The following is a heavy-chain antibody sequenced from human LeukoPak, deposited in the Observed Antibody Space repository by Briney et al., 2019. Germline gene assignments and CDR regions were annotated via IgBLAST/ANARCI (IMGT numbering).Heavy chain of an antibody. V-gene: IGHV3-15*07. D-gene: IGHD6-13*01. CDR3: TSRLGIAAAQPFDY. Sequence: GGSLRLSCAASGFTFSSHSMNWVRQAPGKGLEWVGRIKSKTDGGTTDYAAPVKGRFTISRDDSKNTLYLQMNSLKTEDTAVYYCTSRLGIAAAQPFDYWGQGTLVTVSS. CDR2: IKSKTDGGTT. CDR1: GFTFSSHS. J-gene: IGHJ4*02.